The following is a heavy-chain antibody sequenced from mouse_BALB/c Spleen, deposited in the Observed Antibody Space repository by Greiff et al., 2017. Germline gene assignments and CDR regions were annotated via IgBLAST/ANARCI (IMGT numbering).Heavy chain of an antibody. CDR3: ARGYDYDDADVYYYAMDY. CDR1: GFTFSSYA. Sequence: EVQLQESGGGLVKPGGSLKLSCAASGFTFSSYAMSWVRQTPEKRLEWVASISSGGSTYYPDSVKGRFTISRDNARNILYLQMSSLRSEDTAMYYCARGYDYDDADVYYYAMDYWGQGTSVTVSS. J-gene: IGHJ4*01. CDR2: ISSGGST. V-gene: IGHV5-6-5*01. D-gene: IGHD2-4*01.